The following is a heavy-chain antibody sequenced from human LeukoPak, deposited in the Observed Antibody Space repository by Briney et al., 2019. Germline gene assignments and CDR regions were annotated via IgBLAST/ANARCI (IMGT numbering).Heavy chain of an antibody. CDR1: GFTFSSYA. Sequence: GGTLRLSCAASGFTFSSYAMSWVGQAPGKGLEWVSAISGSGGSTYYADSVKGRFTISRDNSKNTLYLQMNSLRAEDTAVYYCAKDFPTVGAYVWGSYRYGYYFDYWGQGTLVTVSS. D-gene: IGHD3-16*02. CDR2: ISGSGGST. J-gene: IGHJ4*02. V-gene: IGHV3-23*01. CDR3: AKDFPTVGAYVWGSYRYGYYFDY.